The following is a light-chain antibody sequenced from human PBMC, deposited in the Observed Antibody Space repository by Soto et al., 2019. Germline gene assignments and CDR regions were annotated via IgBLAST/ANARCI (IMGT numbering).Light chain of an antibody. V-gene: IGKV1D-12*01. CDR2: AAS. Sequence: DIQMTQSPSSVSASVGDKVMITCRARQNINTWLAWYQQKPGEAPKLLIFAASRLEKAVPSRFSGGGSGTDFPLTISDLQTEDFATYYCQQADSFPLTFGGGTKVEIK. J-gene: IGKJ4*01. CDR3: QQADSFPLT. CDR1: QNINTW.